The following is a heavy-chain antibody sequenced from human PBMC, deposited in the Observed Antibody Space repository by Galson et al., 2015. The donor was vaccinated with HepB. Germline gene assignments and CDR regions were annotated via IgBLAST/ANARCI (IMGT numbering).Heavy chain of an antibody. V-gene: IGHV3-7*01. J-gene: IGHJ4*02. CDR2: IRQVGGEI. D-gene: IGHD3-10*01. CDR3: ARGRSFGSGNYHTFDF. CDR1: GFTFSSFC. Sequence: SLRLSCAASGFTFSSFCMSWVRQAPGKGLEWVANIRQVGGEIFYVDSVKGRFTISRDNAKNTVYLQMDGLRAEDTAVYYCARGRSFGSGNYHTFDFWGQGALVTVSS.